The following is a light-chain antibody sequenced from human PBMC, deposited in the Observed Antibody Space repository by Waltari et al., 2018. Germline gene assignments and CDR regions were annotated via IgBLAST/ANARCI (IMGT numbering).Light chain of an antibody. V-gene: IGKV3-20*01. Sequence: ENVLTQSPGTLSLSPGERATLSCRASESVGKHLAWYPQRTCQAPRLVMFHASNRATGIPDRFSGSGSGTDFSLTISRLEPEDFAVYYCQKYNRLPATFGQGTKVEIK. J-gene: IGKJ1*01. CDR3: QKYNRLPAT. CDR1: ESVGKH. CDR2: HAS.